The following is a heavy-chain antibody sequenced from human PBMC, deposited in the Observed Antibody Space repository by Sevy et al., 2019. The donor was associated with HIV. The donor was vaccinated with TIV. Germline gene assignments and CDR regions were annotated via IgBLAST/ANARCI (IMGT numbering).Heavy chain of an antibody. Sequence: GGSLRLSCAASGFTFSSHWMSWVRQAPGKGLEWVANIKQDGNEKYYVDSVKGRFTISRDNAKNSLSLQMNSLRAEDTTVYYCARDTAGIGMDVWGQRTTVTVSS. V-gene: IGHV3-7*01. CDR3: ARDTAGIGMDV. D-gene: IGHD6-13*01. J-gene: IGHJ6*02. CDR2: IKQDGNEK. CDR1: GFTFSSHW.